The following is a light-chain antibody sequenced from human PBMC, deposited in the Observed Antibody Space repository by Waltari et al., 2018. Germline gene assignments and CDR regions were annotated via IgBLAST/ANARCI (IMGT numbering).Light chain of an antibody. Sequence: EIVMTQPPVTLSVSSGERVTLSGRASQSVRRHFAWYQQKPGPAPRLLIYSACTRATGIPARFSGSGSATDFTLTISSMQSEDFAVYYCQQYDNWPITFGQGTRLEI. V-gene: IGKV3-15*01. CDR1: QSVRRH. CDR3: QQYDNWPIT. CDR2: SAC. J-gene: IGKJ5*01.